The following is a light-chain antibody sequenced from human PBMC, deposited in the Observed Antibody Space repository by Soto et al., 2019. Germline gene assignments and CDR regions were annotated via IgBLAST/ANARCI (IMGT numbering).Light chain of an antibody. CDR1: NIGSKS. CDR3: QVWDSGSDHLVI. CDR2: YDS. J-gene: IGLJ2*01. Sequence: SYELTQPPSVSVAPGKTARISCGGINIGSKSVHWYQQKPGQAPVLVMYYDSDRPSGIPERFSGSNSGNTATLTISRVEAGDEADYFCQVWDSGSDHLVIFGGGTKVTVL. V-gene: IGLV3-21*04.